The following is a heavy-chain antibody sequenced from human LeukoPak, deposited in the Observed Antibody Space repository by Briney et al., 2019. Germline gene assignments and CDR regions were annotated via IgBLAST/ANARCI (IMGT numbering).Heavy chain of an antibody. V-gene: IGHV4-59*01. D-gene: IGHD5-24*01. CDR3: ARESRDGYNMGDDAFDI. J-gene: IGHJ3*02. Sequence: PSETLSLTCTVSGGSNSSYYWSWIRQPPGKGLEWIGYIYYSGSTNYNPSLKSRVTISVDTSKNQFSLKLSSVTAADTAVYYCARESRDGYNMGDDAFDIWGQGTMVTVSS. CDR2: IYYSGST. CDR1: GGSNSSYY.